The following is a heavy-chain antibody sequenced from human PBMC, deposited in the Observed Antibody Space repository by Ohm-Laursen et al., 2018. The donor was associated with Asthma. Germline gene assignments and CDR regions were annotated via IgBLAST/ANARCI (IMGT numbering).Heavy chain of an antibody. CDR2: ISRSSDYI. D-gene: IGHD6-6*01. CDR3: ATSRRLGY. Sequence: SLRLSCAASGFSFSTYTLNWVRQAPGKGLEWVSSISRSSDYIHYADSVKGRFTISRDNAKNSLHLQMNSLRAEGTAVYYCATSRRLGYWGQGTLVTVSS. V-gene: IGHV3-21*01. CDR1: GFSFSTYT. J-gene: IGHJ4*02.